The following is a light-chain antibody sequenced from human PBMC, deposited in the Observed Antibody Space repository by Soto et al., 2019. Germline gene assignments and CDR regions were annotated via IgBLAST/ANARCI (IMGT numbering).Light chain of an antibody. Sequence: AIQLTQSPSSLSASVGDRVTITRRASQGISSALAWYQQKPGNAPKLLIYDASSLESGVPSRFSGSGSGTDFTLTISSVQPEDFATYYCQQFNRYPAYTFGQGTKLDIK. CDR3: QQFNRYPAYT. J-gene: IGKJ2*01. CDR1: QGISSA. V-gene: IGKV1-13*02. CDR2: DAS.